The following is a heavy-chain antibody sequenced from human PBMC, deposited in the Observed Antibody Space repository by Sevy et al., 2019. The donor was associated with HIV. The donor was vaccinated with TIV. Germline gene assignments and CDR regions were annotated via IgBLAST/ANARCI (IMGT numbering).Heavy chain of an antibody. CDR3: AHETFGRFES. V-gene: IGHV3-7*01. CDR2: IKADGSDK. CDR1: GFTFSANW. Sequence: WGSLRLSCAASGFTFSANWMNWVRQAPGKGLEWVANIKADGSDKHYVDSVEGRFTISRDNAKNLLFLQMNSLRVEDTAVYYCAHETFGRFESWGQGTLVIVSS. J-gene: IGHJ4*02. D-gene: IGHD3-16*01.